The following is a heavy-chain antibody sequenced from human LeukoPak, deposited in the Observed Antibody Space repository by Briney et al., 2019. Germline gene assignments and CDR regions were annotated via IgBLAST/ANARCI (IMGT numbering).Heavy chain of an antibody. D-gene: IGHD6-6*01. V-gene: IGHV4-34*01. Sequence: PSETLSLTCAVYGGSFSGYYWSWIRQPPGKGLEWIGEINHSGSTNYNPSLKSRVTISVDTSKNQFSLKLSSVTAADTAVYYCARGSSESGNAFDIWGQGTMVTVSS. J-gene: IGHJ3*02. CDR3: ARGSSESGNAFDI. CDR2: INHSGST. CDR1: GGSFSGYY.